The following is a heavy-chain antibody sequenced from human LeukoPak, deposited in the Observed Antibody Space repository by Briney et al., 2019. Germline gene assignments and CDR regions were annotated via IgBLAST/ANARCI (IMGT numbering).Heavy chain of an antibody. J-gene: IGHJ4*02. CDR2: ISGSGGST. CDR1: GISFNSYA. Sequence: GGSLRLSCAASGISFNSYAMSWVRQAPGKGLEWVSSISGSGGSTYYADSVKGRFTISRDNSKNTLYLQMYSLRGEDTAVYYCARTSSGNYYFFDYWGLGTLVTVSS. D-gene: IGHD6-19*01. V-gene: IGHV3-23*01. CDR3: ARTSSGNYYFFDY.